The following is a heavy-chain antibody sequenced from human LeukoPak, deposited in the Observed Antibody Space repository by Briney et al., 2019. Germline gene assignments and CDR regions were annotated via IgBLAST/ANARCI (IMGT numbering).Heavy chain of an antibody. Sequence: PSETLSLTCAVSGASISGNYWSWIRQSPEKGLEWIGHIFHDGVTDYNPSLMSRVSIFSDTPKNHFSLRLTSVTAADTAVYHCAKFSRWLPFEYWGQGALVTVSS. J-gene: IGHJ4*02. CDR2: IFHDGVT. CDR1: GASISGNY. CDR3: AKFSRWLPFEY. D-gene: IGHD5-12*01. V-gene: IGHV4-59*01.